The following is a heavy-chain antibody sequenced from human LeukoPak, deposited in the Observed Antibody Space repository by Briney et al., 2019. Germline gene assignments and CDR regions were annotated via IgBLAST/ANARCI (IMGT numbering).Heavy chain of an antibody. CDR3: AKIRLGELSSIDY. J-gene: IGHJ4*02. V-gene: IGHV3-23*01. D-gene: IGHD3-16*02. Sequence: GGSLRLSCAASGFYFSSYAMSWVRQAPGKGLEWVSAIGVSGGSTYYADSVKGRFTISRDNSKNTLYLQMNSLRAEDTAVYYCAKIRLGELSSIDYWGQGTLVTVSS. CDR1: GFYFSSYA. CDR2: IGVSGGST.